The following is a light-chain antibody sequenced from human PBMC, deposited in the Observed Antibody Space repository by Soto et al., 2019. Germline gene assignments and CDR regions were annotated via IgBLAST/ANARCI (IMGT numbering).Light chain of an antibody. CDR2: AVS. CDR3: SSYTSSSTPVV. Sequence: QSALTQPASVSGSPGQSITISCTGTSSDVGAYNYVSWYQQHPGKAPKLMIYAVSNRPSGVSNRFSGSKSGNTASLTISGLQAEDEADYYCSSYTSSSTPVVFGGGTKVTVL. CDR1: SSDVGAYNY. V-gene: IGLV2-14*01. J-gene: IGLJ2*01.